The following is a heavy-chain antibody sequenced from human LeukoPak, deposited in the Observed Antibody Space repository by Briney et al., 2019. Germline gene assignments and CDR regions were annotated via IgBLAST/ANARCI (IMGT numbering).Heavy chain of an antibody. J-gene: IGHJ3*02. Sequence: GGSLRLSCAASGFTFSSYAMHWVRQAPGKGLEWVAVISYDGSNKYYADSVKGRFTISRDNSKNTLYLQMNSLRAEDTAVYYCARGLGGYCSGGSCSSSPGAFDIWGQGTMVTVSS. CDR1: GFTFSSYA. CDR2: ISYDGSNK. CDR3: ARGLGGYCSGGSCSSSPGAFDI. V-gene: IGHV3-30*04. D-gene: IGHD2-15*01.